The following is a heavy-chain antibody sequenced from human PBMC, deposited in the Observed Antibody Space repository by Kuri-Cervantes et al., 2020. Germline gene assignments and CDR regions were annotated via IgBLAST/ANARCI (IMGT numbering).Heavy chain of an antibody. V-gene: IGHV1-46*01. J-gene: IGHJ4*02. Sequence: ASVKVSCKASGYTFTSYYMHWVRQAPGQGLEWMGIINPSGGSTSYAQKFQGRVTMTRDTSTSTAYMELSRLRSDDTAVYYCARGGYGPFDYWGQGTLVTSPQ. D-gene: IGHD5-12*01. CDR3: ARGGYGPFDY. CDR1: GYTFTSYY. CDR2: INPSGGST.